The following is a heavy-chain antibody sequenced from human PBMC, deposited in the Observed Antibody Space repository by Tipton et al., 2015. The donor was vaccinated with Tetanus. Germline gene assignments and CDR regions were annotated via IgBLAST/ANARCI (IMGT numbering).Heavy chain of an antibody. CDR2: IYAPGIT. V-gene: IGHV4-4*07. Sequence: TLSLTCTVSGGSITSNYWTWIRQPAGKGLEWIGRIYAPGITNYNPSLKSRVSMSVDTSKNQFSLRLSSVTAADTAVYYCARVRRGATTDLDYWGQGTRFTVSS. D-gene: IGHD5-12*01. CDR3: ARVRRGATTDLDY. J-gene: IGHJ4*02. CDR1: GGSITSNY.